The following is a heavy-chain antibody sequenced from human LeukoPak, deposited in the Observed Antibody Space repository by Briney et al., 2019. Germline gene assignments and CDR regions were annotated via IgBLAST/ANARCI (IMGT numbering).Heavy chain of an antibody. D-gene: IGHD5/OR15-5a*01. J-gene: IGHJ1*01. CDR1: GVSISSSTSY. V-gene: IGHV4-39*01. Sequence: SETLSLTCTVSGVSISSSTSYWGWIRQPPGKGLEWFGSICYTEITYYNASLKRRIIISIDTSKNPISLRLTLVTVADAVIYYCARRTGSGVSTLPGGQGTLVTVSS. CDR3: ARRTGSGVSTLP. CDR2: ICYTEIT.